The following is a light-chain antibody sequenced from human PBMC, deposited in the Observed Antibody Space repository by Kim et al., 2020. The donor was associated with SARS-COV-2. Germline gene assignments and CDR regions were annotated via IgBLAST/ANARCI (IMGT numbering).Light chain of an antibody. CDR2: GKN. CDR3: NSRDSSGNHLV. V-gene: IGLV3-19*01. J-gene: IGLJ3*02. CDR1: GLSTYY. Sequence: SSELTQDPAVSVALGQTVRITCQGDGLSTYYASWYQQKPGQAPILFIYGKNNRPSGIPDRFSASTSGNTGSLTITGAQAEDEADYYCNSRDSSGNHLVFG.